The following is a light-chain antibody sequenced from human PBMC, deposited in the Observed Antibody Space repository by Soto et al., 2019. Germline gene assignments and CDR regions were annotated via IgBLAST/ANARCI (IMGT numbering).Light chain of an antibody. J-gene: IGLJ2*01. CDR2: ARS. V-gene: IGLV2-23*01. CDR3: CSYAGSSTYVV. Sequence: VLTVPSPVSGSPGPSINISCTGTISDVGSYNLVSWYQQHPRKAPKLMIYARSKRPSGVSNRFSGSKSGNTASLTISVLQAEDEADYYFCSYAGSSTYVVFGGGTKGTVL. CDR1: ISDVGSYNL.